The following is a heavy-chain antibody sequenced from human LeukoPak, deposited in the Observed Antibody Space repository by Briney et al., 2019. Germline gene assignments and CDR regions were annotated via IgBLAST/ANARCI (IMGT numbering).Heavy chain of an antibody. CDR2: IYHSGST. V-gene: IGHV4-30-2*01. J-gene: IGHJ6*03. CDR3: ARESGAARLKYYYYYMDV. D-gene: IGHD6-6*01. Sequence: SETLSLTCTVSGGSISSGGYYWSWIRQPSGKGLEWIGYIYHSGSTYYNPSLKSRVTISVDRSKNQFSLKLSSVTAADTAVYYCARESGAARLKYYYYYMDVWGKGTTVTVSS. CDR1: GGSISSGGYY.